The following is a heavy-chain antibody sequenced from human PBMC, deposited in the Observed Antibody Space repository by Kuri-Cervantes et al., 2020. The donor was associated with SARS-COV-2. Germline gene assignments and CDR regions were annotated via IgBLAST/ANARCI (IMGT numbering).Heavy chain of an antibody. CDR1: GGSISSGDYN. CDR2: IYYSGST. Sequence: SCTVSGGSISSGDYNWSWIRQYPGRGLGWIGYIYYSGSTYYNPSLKSRLRISLDMPKNQFSLKLTSVTAADTAVYYCAREKHLWPDSGHNWFDPWGQGTLVTVSS. D-gene: IGHD5-18*01. J-gene: IGHJ5*02. CDR3: AREKHLWPDSGHNWFDP. V-gene: IGHV4-30-4*08.